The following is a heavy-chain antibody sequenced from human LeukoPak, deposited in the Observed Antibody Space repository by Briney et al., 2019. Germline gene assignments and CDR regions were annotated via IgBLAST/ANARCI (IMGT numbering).Heavy chain of an antibody. CDR1: GFTFSSYG. CDR3: ARESESYDSSGSTFKY. J-gene: IGHJ4*02. Sequence: GGSLRLSCAASGFTFSSYGMHWVRQAPGKGLEWVAFIRYDGSNKYYADSVKGRFTISRDNSKNTLYLQMNSLRAEDTAVYYCARESESYDSSGSTFKYWGQGTLVTVSS. CDR2: IRYDGSNK. D-gene: IGHD3-22*01. V-gene: IGHV3-30*02.